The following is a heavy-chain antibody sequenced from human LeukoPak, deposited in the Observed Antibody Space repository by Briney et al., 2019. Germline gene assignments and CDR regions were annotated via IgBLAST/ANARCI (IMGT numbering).Heavy chain of an antibody. Sequence: SETLSLTCTVSGGSISIYYWSWIRQPPGKGLEWIGYIYYSGSTNYNPSLKSRVTISVDTSKNQFSLKLSSVTAADTAVYYCARARYSCSWVDYWGQGTLVTVSS. CDR2: IYYSGST. D-gene: IGHD6-13*01. CDR3: ARARYSCSWVDY. V-gene: IGHV4-59*01. CDR1: GGSISIYY. J-gene: IGHJ4*02.